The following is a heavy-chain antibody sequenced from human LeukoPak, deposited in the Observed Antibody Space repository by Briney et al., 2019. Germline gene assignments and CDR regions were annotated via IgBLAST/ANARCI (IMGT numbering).Heavy chain of an antibody. CDR2: IYYSGST. J-gene: IGHJ5*02. Sequence: PSETLSLTCTVSGGSISSGGYYWRWLRQHPGKGLEWIGYIYYSGSTYYNPSLKSRVTISVDTSKNQFSLKLSSVTAADTAVYYCARGGDRGWFDPWGQGTLVTVSS. V-gene: IGHV4-31*03. CDR3: ARGGDRGWFDP. CDR1: GGSISSGGYY. D-gene: IGHD3-22*01.